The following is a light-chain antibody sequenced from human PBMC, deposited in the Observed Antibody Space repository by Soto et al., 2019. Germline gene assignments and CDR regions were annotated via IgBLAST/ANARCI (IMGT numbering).Light chain of an antibody. J-gene: IGLJ1*01. Sequence: QSVLAQPPSVSGSPGQSITISCNGTSSDDGGYNYVSWYQQHPGKAPKLMIYDVSNLPSGVSNCSSGSKSGNTASLTIYGLQAEDEADYYCSSYTSSSTLGVFGTGTKVTVL. CDR3: SSYTSSSTLGV. V-gene: IGLV2-14*01. CDR1: SSDDGGYNY. CDR2: DVS.